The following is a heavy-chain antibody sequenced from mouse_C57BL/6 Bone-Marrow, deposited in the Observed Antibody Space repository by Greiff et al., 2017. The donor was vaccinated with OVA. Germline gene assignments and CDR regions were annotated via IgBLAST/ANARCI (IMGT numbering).Heavy chain of an antibody. J-gene: IGHJ3*01. CDR2: IRSKSNNYAT. V-gene: IGHV10-1*01. D-gene: IGHD2-2*01. CDR1: GFSFNTYA. CDR3: VSTMVTPFAY. Sequence: EVQLVESGGGLVQPKGSLKLSCAASGFSFNTYAMNWVRQAPGKGLEWVARIRSKSNNYATYYADSVKDRFTISRDDSESMLYLQMNNLKTEDTAMYYCVSTMVTPFAYWGQGTLVTVSA.